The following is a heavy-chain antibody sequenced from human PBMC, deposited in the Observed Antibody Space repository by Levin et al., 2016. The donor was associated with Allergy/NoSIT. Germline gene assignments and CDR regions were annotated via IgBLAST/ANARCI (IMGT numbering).Heavy chain of an antibody. CDR3: ATMGSGWPFDY. J-gene: IGHJ4*02. D-gene: IGHD6-19*01. V-gene: IGHV3-48*01. CDR1: GFTFSSYS. Sequence: GESLKISCAASGFTFSSYSMNWVRQAPGKGLEWVSYISSSSSTIYYADSVKGRFTISRDNSKSTLYLQMNSLRAEDTAVYYCATMGSGWPFDYWGQGTLVTVSS. CDR2: ISSSSSTI.